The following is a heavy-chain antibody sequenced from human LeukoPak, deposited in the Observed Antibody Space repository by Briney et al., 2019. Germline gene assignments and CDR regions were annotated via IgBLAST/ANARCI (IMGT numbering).Heavy chain of an antibody. CDR3: AGSIAVAAPDY. J-gene: IGHJ4*02. D-gene: IGHD6-19*01. CDR1: GYTFTSYY. Sequence: ASVKVSCKASGYTFTSYYMHWVRQAPGQGLEWMGIINPSGGSTSYAQKLQGRVTMTRDTSTSTVYMELSSLRSEDTAVYYCAGSIAVAAPDYWGQGTLVTVSS. CDR2: INPSGGST. V-gene: IGHV1-46*01.